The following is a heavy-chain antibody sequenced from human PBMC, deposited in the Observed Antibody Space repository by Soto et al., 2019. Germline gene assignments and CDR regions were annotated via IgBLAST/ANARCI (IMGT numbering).Heavy chain of an antibody. V-gene: IGHV3-7*03. D-gene: IGHD7-27*01. J-gene: IGHJ4*02. CDR1: GLRFSTYW. CDR3: AGWGEHDANV. CDR2: IDPDGRVG. Sequence: EGQLLGSGGGLVQPGGSLRLSCVVSGLRFSTYWMNWVRQPPGMGLEWVANIDPDGRVGTYVDSVKGRFTTSRDNAMNSVYLQMNSLRADDTAMYFCAGWGEHDANVWGQGILVTVSA.